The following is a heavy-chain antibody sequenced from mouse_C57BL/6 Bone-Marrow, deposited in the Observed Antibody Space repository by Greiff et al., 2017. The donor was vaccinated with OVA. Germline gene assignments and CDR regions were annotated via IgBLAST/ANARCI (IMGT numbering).Heavy chain of an antibody. V-gene: IGHV2-9-1*01. CDR3: ARTYYYGRGSMDY. D-gene: IGHD1-1*01. CDR1: GFSLTSYA. Sequence: VQLQQSGPGLVAPSQSLSITCTVSGFSLTSYAISWVRQPPGKGLEWLGVIWTGGGTNYNSALKSRLSISKDNSKSQVFLKMNSLQTDDTARYYCARTYYYGRGSMDYWGQGTSVTVSS. CDR2: IWTGGGT. J-gene: IGHJ4*01.